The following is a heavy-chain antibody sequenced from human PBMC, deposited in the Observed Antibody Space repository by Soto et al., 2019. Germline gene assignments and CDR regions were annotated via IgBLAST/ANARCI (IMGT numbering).Heavy chain of an antibody. CDR3: SSDRPDTAIGWFV. V-gene: IGHV1-2*04. Sequence: ASVKVSCKASGYTFTGYYMHWVRQAPGQGLEWMGWINPNSGGTNYAQKFQGWVTMTRDTSISTAYMELSRLRSDDTAVYYCSSDRPDTAIGWFVWGQGTTVTVSS. J-gene: IGHJ6*02. D-gene: IGHD2-15*01. CDR2: INPNSGGT. CDR1: GYTFTGYY.